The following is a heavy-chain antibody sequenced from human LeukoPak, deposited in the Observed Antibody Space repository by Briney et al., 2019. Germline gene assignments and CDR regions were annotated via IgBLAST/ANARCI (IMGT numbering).Heavy chain of an antibody. CDR1: GFTSSSYA. CDR2: ISGSGGST. J-gene: IGHJ4*02. V-gene: IGHV3-23*01. CDR3: AKAHYYGSGSYAVFLDY. D-gene: IGHD3-10*01. Sequence: PGGSLRLSCAASGFTSSSYAMSWVRQAPGKGLEWVSAISGSGGSTYYADSVKGRFTISRDNSKNTLYLQMNSLRAEDTAVYYCAKAHYYGSGSYAVFLDYWGQGTLVTVSS.